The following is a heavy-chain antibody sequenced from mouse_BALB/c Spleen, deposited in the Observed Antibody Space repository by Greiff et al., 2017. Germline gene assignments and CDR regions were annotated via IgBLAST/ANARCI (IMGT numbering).Heavy chain of an antibody. D-gene: IGHD2-14*01. CDR3: ARSGYRYEDY. V-gene: IGHV8-12*01. CDR1: GFSLSTSGMG. CDR2: IYWDDDK. J-gene: IGHJ2*01. Sequence: QVTLNVSGPGILQPSQTLSLTCSFSGFSLSTSGMGVSWLRQPSGKGLEWLAHIYWDDDKRYNPSLKSRLTISKDTSRNQVFLKLTSVDTADTATYYCARSGYRYEDYWGQGTTLTGSS.